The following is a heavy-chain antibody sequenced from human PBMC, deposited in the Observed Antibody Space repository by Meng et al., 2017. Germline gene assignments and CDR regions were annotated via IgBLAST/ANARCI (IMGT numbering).Heavy chain of an antibody. CDR3: ARERPGIAAAGYPKTYYYYGMDV. J-gene: IGHJ6*02. D-gene: IGHD6-13*01. CDR1: GFTFSSYW. CDR2: INSDGSST. V-gene: IGHV3-74*01. Sequence: GESLKISCAASGFTFSSYWMHWVRQAPGKGLVWVSRINSDGSSTSYADSVKGRFTISRDNAKNTLYLQMNSLRAKGTAVYYCARERPGIAAAGYPKTYYYYGMDVWGQGTTVTVSS.